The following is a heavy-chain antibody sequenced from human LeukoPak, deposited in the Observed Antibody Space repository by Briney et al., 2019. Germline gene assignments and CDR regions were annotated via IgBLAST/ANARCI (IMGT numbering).Heavy chain of an antibody. CDR3: AHSDDSSPQPTEYYFDY. D-gene: IGHD3-22*01. CDR2: IYWNDDK. J-gene: IGHJ4*02. Sequence: SGPTLVKPTQTPTLTCTFSGFSLSTSGVGVGWIRQPPGKALEWLALIYWNDDKRYSPSLKSRLTITKDTSKNQVVLTMTNMDPVDTATYYCAHSDDSSPQPTEYYFDYWGQGTLVTVSS. V-gene: IGHV2-5*01. CDR1: GFSLSTSGVG.